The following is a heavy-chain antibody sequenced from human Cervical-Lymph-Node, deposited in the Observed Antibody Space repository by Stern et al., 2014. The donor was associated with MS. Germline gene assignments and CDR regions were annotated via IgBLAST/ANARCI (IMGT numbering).Heavy chain of an antibody. J-gene: IGHJ4*02. D-gene: IGHD3-10*01. Sequence: EVQLVESGGGLVQPGGSLRLSCAASGFTFNNYAMNWVRQAPGNGLEWVAAISPGGTYTYCADSVKGRFTISRDNSTNTVYLQMNSLRAEDSAVYYCAKDRRGDWGQGTLVTVSS. CDR1: GFTFNNYA. CDR3: AKDRRGD. V-gene: IGHV3-23*04. CDR2: ISPGGTYT.